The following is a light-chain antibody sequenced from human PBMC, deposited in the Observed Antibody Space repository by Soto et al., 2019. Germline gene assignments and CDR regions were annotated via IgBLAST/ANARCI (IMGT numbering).Light chain of an antibody. J-gene: IGLJ3*02. V-gene: IGLV4-69*01. CDR3: QTWSTDIRV. Sequence: QLVLTQPPSASASLGASVKLTCTLSSGHNSYAIAWHQQQPEKGPRYLMKLNSDGSHSKVDGIPDRFSGSSSGAERYLTISSLQSEDEADYYCQTWSTDIRVFGGGTKLTVL. CDR1: SGHNSYA. CDR2: LNSDGSH.